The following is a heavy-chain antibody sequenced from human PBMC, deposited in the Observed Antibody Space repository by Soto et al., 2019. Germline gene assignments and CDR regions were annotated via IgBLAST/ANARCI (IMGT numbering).Heavy chain of an antibody. CDR2: IYWDDDK. CDR3: AHRLLKFNWVDP. Sequence: QITLKESGPTLVKPTQTLTLTCTFSGFSLSTSGVGVGWIRQPPGKTLEWLALIYWDDDKRYNPSLRSRLTIXKAXSKNQVVLTMTNMDPVDTATYFCAHRLLKFNWVDPWGQGTLVTVSS. V-gene: IGHV2-5*02. J-gene: IGHJ5*02. CDR1: GFSLSTSGVG.